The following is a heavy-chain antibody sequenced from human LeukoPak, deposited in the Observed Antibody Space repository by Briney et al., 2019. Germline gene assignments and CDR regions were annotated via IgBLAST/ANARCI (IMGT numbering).Heavy chain of an antibody. D-gene: IGHD3-10*01. CDR3: ARDQTYYYGSGRNWFDP. CDR1: GGTFSSYA. Sequence: GASVKVSCKASGGTFSSYAISWVRQAPGQGLEWMGGIIPLYGTTNYAQKFQDRVTITAEESTNTAYMQLTSLTSEDTAVYYCARDQTYYYGSGRNWFDPWGQGTLVTVSS. J-gene: IGHJ5*02. CDR2: IIPLYGTT. V-gene: IGHV1-69*13.